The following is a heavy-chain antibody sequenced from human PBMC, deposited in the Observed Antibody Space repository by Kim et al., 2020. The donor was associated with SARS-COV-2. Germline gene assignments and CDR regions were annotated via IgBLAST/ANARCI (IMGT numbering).Heavy chain of an antibody. CDR2: T. Sequence: TNYPRTLKGRVTITRDSSATTVYMELTSLTSEDTAVYYCARDLWSRQFDYWGQGTLVTVSS. D-gene: IGHD3-10*01. V-gene: IGHV1-3*01. CDR3: ARDLWSRQFDY. J-gene: IGHJ4*02.